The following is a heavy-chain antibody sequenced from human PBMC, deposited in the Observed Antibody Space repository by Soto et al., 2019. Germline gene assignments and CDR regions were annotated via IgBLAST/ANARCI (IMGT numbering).Heavy chain of an antibody. CDR2: INPSGGST. D-gene: IGHD7-27*01. Sequence: ASVKVSCKASGYTFTSYYMHWVRQAPGQGLEWMGIINPSGGSTSYAQKFQGRVTMTRDTSTSTVYMELSSLRSEDTAVYYCARVEAVTRADDAFDIWGQGTMVTVSS. CDR1: GYTFTSYY. V-gene: IGHV1-46*01. CDR3: ARVEAVTRADDAFDI. J-gene: IGHJ3*02.